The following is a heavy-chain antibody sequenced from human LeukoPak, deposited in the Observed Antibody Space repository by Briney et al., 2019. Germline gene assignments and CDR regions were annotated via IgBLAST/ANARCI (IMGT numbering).Heavy chain of an antibody. J-gene: IGHJ3*01. D-gene: IGHD3-22*01. CDR3: ARPNITSYYDSRGYDAFDV. CDR1: GYKFNAYW. CDR2: IYPDDSDT. V-gene: IGHV5-51*07. Sequence: GESLEISCQGSGYKFNAYWIAWVHQLPGKGLEWMGIIYPDDSDTRYSPSFQGQVTISADKSVTTAYLQCSSLKASDTAMYYCARPNITSYYDSRGYDAFDVWGQGTMVIASS.